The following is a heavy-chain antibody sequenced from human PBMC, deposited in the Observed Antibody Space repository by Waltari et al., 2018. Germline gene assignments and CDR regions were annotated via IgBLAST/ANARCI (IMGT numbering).Heavy chain of an antibody. V-gene: IGHV4-39*01. D-gene: IGHD3-3*01. Sequence: QLQLQESGPGLVKPSETLSLTCTVSGGSISSSSYYWGWIRQPPGKGLEWIGSIYYSGSPHYTPSLKSRVTISVDTSKNQFSLKLSSVTAADTAVYYCASAPYYLLEWLFDYWGQGTLVTVSS. CDR3: ASAPYYLLEWLFDY. CDR2: IYYSGSP. J-gene: IGHJ4*02. CDR1: GGSISSSSYY.